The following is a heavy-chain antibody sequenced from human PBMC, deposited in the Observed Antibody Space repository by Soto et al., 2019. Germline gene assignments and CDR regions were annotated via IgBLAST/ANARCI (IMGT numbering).Heavy chain of an antibody. D-gene: IGHD5-18*01. V-gene: IGHV5-51*01. Sequence: ESLKISCKGSGYNFRRNWIGWVRQMPGKGLEWMGIIYPGDSDTRYSPSFQGQVTISADKSINTAYLQWSSLKASDTAIYYCARPFGDTAMVIDYWGQGTQVTFXP. CDR3: ARPFGDTAMVIDY. CDR1: GYNFRRNW. J-gene: IGHJ4*02. CDR2: IYPGDSDT.